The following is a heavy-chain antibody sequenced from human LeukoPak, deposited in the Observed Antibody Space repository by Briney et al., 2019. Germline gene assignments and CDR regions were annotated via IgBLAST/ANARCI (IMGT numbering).Heavy chain of an antibody. CDR3: ARSSAVAGEKYFQH. J-gene: IGHJ1*01. V-gene: IGHV4-59*01. D-gene: IGHD6-19*01. CDR2: IYYSGST. CDR1: GGPISSYY. Sequence: SETLSLTCTVSGGPISSYYWSWIRQPPGKGLEWIGCIYYSGSTNYNPSLKSRVTISVDTSKNQFSLKLSSVTAADTAVYYCARSSAVAGEKYFQHWGQGTLVTVSS.